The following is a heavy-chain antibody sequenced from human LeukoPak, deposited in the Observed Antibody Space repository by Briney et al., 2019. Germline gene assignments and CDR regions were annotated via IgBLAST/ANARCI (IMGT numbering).Heavy chain of an antibody. CDR1: GGSISSRGYY. CDR3: ARDTHCDY. D-gene: IGHD2-15*01. J-gene: IGHJ4*02. CDR2: IYYNGNT. V-gene: IGHV4-39*07. Sequence: SETLSLTCTVSGGSISSRGYYWGWFRQPPGKGLEWIGSIYYNGNTYYSPSLKSRVTISIDTSKNQFSLKLTSVTAADTAVYYCARDTHCDYWGQGTLVTVSS.